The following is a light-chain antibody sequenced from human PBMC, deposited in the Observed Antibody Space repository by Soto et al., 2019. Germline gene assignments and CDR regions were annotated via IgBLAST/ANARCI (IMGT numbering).Light chain of an antibody. CDR1: NSDVGGYNY. J-gene: IGLJ1*01. CDR2: DVS. V-gene: IGLV2-14*03. CDR3: SSYTSSNIYV. Sequence: QSALTQPASVSGSPGQSITISCTGTNSDVGGYNYVSWYQQHPGKAPKLIIYDVSNRPSGVSNRFSGSKSGNMASLTISGLQAEDEADYYCSSYTSSNIYVFGTGTKLTVL.